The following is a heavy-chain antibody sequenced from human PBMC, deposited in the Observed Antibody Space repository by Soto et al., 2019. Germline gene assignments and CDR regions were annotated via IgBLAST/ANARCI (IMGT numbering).Heavy chain of an antibody. J-gene: IGHJ4*02. Sequence: GGSLRLSCAASGFTFSSDSMNWVRQAPGKGLEWVSYISSSSTIYYADSVKGRFTISRDNAKNSLYLQMNSLRAEDTAVYYCARFKLGLEGTDYWGQGTLVTVSS. CDR1: GFTFSSDS. CDR2: ISSSSTI. CDR3: ARFKLGLEGTDY. V-gene: IGHV3-48*04. D-gene: IGHD7-27*01.